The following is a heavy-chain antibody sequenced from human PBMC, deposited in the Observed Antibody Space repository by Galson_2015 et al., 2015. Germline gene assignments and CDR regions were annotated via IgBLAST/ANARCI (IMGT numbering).Heavy chain of an antibody. D-gene: IGHD2-8*01. CDR2: IWYDGSNK. CDR1: GFTFSSYG. CDR3: ARDRSSPEGVLDY. V-gene: IGHV3-33*01. Sequence: SLRLSCAASGFTFSSYGMHWVRQAPGKGLEWVAVIWYDGSNKYYADSVKGRFTISRDNSKNTLYLQMNSLRAEDTAVYYCARDRSSPEGVLDYWGQGTLVTASS. J-gene: IGHJ4*02.